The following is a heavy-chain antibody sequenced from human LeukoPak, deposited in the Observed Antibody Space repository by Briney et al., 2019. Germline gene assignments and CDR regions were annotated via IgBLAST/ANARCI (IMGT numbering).Heavy chain of an antibody. CDR2: IHSRGNI. CDR3: AKHYYDSSGFDS. Sequence: SETLSLTCTVSGSSISSYYWSWIRQPAGKGLEWIGLIHSRGNINYNPSLKSRVTMPVDTSKNQVSLKLNSVTAADTAVYFCAKHYYDSSGFDSWGQGTLVTVSS. CDR1: GSSISSYY. V-gene: IGHV4-4*07. J-gene: IGHJ4*02. D-gene: IGHD3-22*01.